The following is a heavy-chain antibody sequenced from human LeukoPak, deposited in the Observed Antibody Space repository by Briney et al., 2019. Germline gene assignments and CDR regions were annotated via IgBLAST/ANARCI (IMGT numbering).Heavy chain of an antibody. CDR2: IYYSGST. Sequence: PSETLSLTCTVSGGSISSSSYYWGWIRQPPGKGLEWIGTIYYSGSTYYNPSLKSRVTISVDTSKNQFSLKLSSVTAADTAVYYCARDRMATGNWGQGTLVTVSS. CDR3: ARDRMATGN. J-gene: IGHJ4*02. V-gene: IGHV4-39*07. D-gene: IGHD5-24*01. CDR1: GGSISSSSYY.